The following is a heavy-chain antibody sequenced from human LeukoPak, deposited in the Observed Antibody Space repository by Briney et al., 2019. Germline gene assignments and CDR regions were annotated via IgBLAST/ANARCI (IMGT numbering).Heavy chain of an antibody. Sequence: SETLSLTCTVSGGSISSYHWSWIRQPPGKGLEWIGYIYYSGSTKYNPSLKSRVTVSVDTSKNQFSLRLSSVTAADTAVYYCARGGDSGYDYLDYWGQGTLVTASS. CDR1: GGSISSYH. J-gene: IGHJ4*02. V-gene: IGHV4-59*08. CDR2: IYYSGST. D-gene: IGHD5-12*01. CDR3: ARGGDSGYDYLDY.